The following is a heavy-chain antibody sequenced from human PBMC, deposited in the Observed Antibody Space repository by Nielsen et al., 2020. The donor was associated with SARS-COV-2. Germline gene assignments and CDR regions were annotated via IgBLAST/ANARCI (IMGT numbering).Heavy chain of an antibody. Sequence: GESLKISCAASGFTFSSYWMSWVRQAPGKGLEWVANIKQDGSEKYYVDSVKGRFTISRDNAKNSLYLQMNSLRAEDTAVYYCARDILELIDYWGQGTLVTVPS. CDR3: ARDILELIDY. V-gene: IGHV3-7*01. CDR1: GFTFSSYW. CDR2: IKQDGSEK. D-gene: IGHD1-7*01. J-gene: IGHJ4*02.